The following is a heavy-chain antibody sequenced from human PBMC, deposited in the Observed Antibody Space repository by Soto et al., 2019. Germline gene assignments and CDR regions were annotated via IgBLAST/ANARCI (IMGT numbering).Heavy chain of an antibody. Sequence: SVKVSCKASGGTFSSYAMSWVRQAPGQGLEWMGGIIPIFGTANYAQKFQGRVTITADESTSTAYMELRSLRSDDTAVYYCARVISVGMTTVTTDLDYWGQGTLVAVSS. CDR1: GGTFSSYA. J-gene: IGHJ4*02. CDR2: IIPIFGTA. V-gene: IGHV1-69*13. D-gene: IGHD4-17*01. CDR3: ARVISVGMTTVTTDLDY.